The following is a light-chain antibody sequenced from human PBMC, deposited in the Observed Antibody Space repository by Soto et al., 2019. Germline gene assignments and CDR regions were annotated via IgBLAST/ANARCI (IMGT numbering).Light chain of an antibody. CDR2: DAS. Sequence: IQMTQSPSTLSASVGDRVTITCRASQSITRWMAGYQLKPGKAPNLLIYDASSLGSGVPSRFSGSGSGTEFTLTINNLQPGDFATYYCQQCDSYPYTFGQGTKLEIK. CDR3: QQCDSYPYT. J-gene: IGKJ2*01. V-gene: IGKV1-5*01. CDR1: QSITRW.